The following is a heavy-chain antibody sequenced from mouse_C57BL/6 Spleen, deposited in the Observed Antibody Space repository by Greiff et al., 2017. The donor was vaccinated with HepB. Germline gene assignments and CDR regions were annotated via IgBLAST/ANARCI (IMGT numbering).Heavy chain of an antibody. V-gene: IGHV5-17*01. J-gene: IGHJ1*03. D-gene: IGHD1-1*01. CDR3: ARRHYGSSHWYFDV. CDR1: GFTFSDYG. Sequence: DVQLVESGGGLVKPGGSLKLSCAASGFTFSDYGMHWVRQAPEKGLEWVAYISSGSSTIYYADTVKGRFTISRDNAKNTLFLQMTSLRSEDTAMYYCARRHYGSSHWYFDVWGTGTTVTVSS. CDR2: ISSGSSTI.